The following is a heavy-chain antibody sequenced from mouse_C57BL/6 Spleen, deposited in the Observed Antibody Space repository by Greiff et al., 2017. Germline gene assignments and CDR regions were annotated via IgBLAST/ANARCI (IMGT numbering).Heavy chain of an antibody. CDR1: GYTFTSYW. CDR3: ARGSYSNSDY. J-gene: IGHJ2*01. V-gene: IGHV1-69*01. D-gene: IGHD2-5*01. CDR2: IDPSDSYT. Sequence: QVHVKQPGAELVMPGASVKLSCKASGYTFTSYWMHWVKQRPGQGLEWIGEIDPSDSYTNYNQKFKGKSTLTVDKSSSTAYMQLSSLTSEDSAVYYCARGSYSNSDYWGQGTTLTVSS.